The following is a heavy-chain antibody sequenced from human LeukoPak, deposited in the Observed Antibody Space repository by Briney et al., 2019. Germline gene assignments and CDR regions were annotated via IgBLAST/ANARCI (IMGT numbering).Heavy chain of an antibody. J-gene: IGHJ4*02. CDR3: ARDLEPNTSGSRFDY. V-gene: IGHV3-53*01. CDR2: IYSGGDT. D-gene: IGHD6-19*01. Sequence: PGGSLRLSCAASGFTVSSNYMSWVRQAPGKGLEWVSVIYSGGDTYYADSVKGRFTISRDTSKNTLYLQMNSLRAEDTAVYYCARDLEPNTSGSRFDYWGQGTLVTVSS. CDR1: GFTVSSNY.